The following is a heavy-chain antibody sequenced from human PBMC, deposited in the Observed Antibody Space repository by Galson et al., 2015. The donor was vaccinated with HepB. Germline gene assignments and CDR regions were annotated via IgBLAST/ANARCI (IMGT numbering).Heavy chain of an antibody. Sequence: SVKVSCKASGCTFSSYAISWVRQAPGQGLEWMGRIIPILGIANYAQKFQGRVTITADKSTSTAYMELSSLRSEDTAVYYCARNYYDSSGYYGVYWGQGTLVTISS. V-gene: IGHV1-69*04. CDR3: ARNYYDSSGYYGVY. D-gene: IGHD3-22*01. CDR2: IIPILGIA. CDR1: GCTFSSYA. J-gene: IGHJ4*02.